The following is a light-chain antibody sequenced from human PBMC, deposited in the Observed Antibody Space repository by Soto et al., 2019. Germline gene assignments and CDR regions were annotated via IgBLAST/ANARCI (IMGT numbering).Light chain of an antibody. V-gene: IGLV2-14*03. CDR1: SSDIGSYNH. CDR2: DVT. CDR3: SSFTTTNPVL. J-gene: IGLJ2*01. Sequence: QSALTQPASVSGSPGQSITISCTGTSSDIGSYNHVCWFQQHPGKAPKLIIYDVTNRPSGVSHHFSGSKSGNTASLTISGLQAEDEADYYCSSFTTTNPVLLGGGTKLTVL.